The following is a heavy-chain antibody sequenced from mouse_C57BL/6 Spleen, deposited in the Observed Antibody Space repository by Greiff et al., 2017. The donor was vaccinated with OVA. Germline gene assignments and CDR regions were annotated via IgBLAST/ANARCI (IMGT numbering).Heavy chain of an antibody. V-gene: IGHV5-4*01. CDR2: ISDGGSYT. CDR1: GFTFSSYA. CDR3: ARDVNGYSFAY. D-gene: IGHD2-3*01. J-gene: IGHJ3*01. Sequence: EVQLVESGGGLVKPGGSLKLSCAASGFTFSSYAMSWVRQTPEKRLEWVATISDGGSYTYYPDNVKGRFTISRDNAKNNLYLQMSHLKSEDTAMYYCARDVNGYSFAYWGQGTLVTVSA.